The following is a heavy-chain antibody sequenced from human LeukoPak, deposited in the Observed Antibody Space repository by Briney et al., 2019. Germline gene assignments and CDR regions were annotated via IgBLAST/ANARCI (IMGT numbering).Heavy chain of an antibody. V-gene: IGHV3-13*01. CDR2: IGTAGDT. CDR1: GFTFSSYD. J-gene: IGHJ6*02. CDR3: ARGYYYYSMDV. Sequence: GWSLRLSCAASGFTFSSYDMHWVRQATGKGLEWVSAIGTAGDTYYPGSVKGRFTISRENAKNSLYLQMNSLRAGDTAVYYCARGYYYYSMDVWGQGTTVTVSS.